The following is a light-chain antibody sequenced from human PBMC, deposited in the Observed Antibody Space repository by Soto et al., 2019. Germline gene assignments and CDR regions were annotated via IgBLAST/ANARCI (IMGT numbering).Light chain of an antibody. Sequence: QSALTQPRSASGSPGQSVAISCTGTSSHVGGYDYVSWYQQHPGKAPKLMIYDVSKRPSGVPDRFSGSKSGNTASLTVSGLQAEDEADYYCSSYAGTYIVFGTG. CDR2: DVS. J-gene: IGLJ1*01. CDR3: SSYAGTYIV. CDR1: SSHVGGYDY. V-gene: IGLV2-8*01.